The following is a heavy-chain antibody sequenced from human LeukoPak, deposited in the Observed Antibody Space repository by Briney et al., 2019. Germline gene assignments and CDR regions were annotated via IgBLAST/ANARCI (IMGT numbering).Heavy chain of an antibody. CDR1: GGSFSGYY. CDR2: INHSGST. CDR3: ARGGDPQS. Sequence: SETLSLTCAVYGGSFSGYYWSWIRQPPGKGLEWIGEINHSGSTNYNPSLKSRVTISVDTSKNQFSLKLSSVTAADTAVYYCARGGDPQSWGQGTLVTVSS. J-gene: IGHJ4*02. D-gene: IGHD3-10*01. V-gene: IGHV4-34*01.